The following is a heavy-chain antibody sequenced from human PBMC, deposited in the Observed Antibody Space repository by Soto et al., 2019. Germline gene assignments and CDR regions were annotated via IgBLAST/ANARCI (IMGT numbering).Heavy chain of an antibody. V-gene: IGHV3-30*04. CDR3: ARGPIGDAAMVTNYFDY. J-gene: IGHJ4*02. CDR1: GFTFSNYA. D-gene: IGHD5-18*01. CDR2: LSFDGNNI. Sequence: QVQLVESGGGVVQPGRSLRLSCAASGFTFSNYAIHWVREAPGKGLEWVAVLSFDGNNIHYADSVKGRFTVSRDNSMNTLFLQMNSLRPEDTALYYCARGPIGDAAMVTNYFDYWAREPWSPSRQ.